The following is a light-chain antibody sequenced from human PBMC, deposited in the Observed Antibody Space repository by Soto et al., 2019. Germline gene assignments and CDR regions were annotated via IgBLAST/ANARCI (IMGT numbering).Light chain of an antibody. CDR3: QSYDSSLSVVV. V-gene: IGLV1-44*01. Sequence: QLVLTQPPSASGTPGQRVTISCSGSSSNIGSKTVNWYQQLPGTAPKLLIYSNNQRPSGVPDRFSGSKSGTSASLAITGLQAEDEADYYCQSYDSSLSVVVFGGGTKVTVL. CDR1: SSNIGSKT. CDR2: SNN. J-gene: IGLJ2*01.